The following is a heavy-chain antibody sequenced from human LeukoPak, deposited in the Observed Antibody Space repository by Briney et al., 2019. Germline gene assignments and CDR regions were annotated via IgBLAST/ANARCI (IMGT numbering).Heavy chain of an antibody. CDR3: ARCRDYVWGSRGYFDY. V-gene: IGHV4-30-2*01. D-gene: IGHD3-16*01. Sequence: PSETLSLTCAVSGGSISSGGYSWSWIRRPPGKGLEWIGYIYHSGSTNYNPSLKSRVTISVDTSKNQFSLKLSSVTAADTAVYYCARCRDYVWGSRGYFDYWGQGTLVTVSS. CDR2: IYHSGST. CDR1: GGSISSGGYS. J-gene: IGHJ4*02.